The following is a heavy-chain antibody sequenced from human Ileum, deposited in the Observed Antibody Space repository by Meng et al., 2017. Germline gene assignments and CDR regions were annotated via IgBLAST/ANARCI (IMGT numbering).Heavy chain of an antibody. CDR2: TYYRSKWYS. CDR3: ASGSGSLDY. CDR1: GGSVSSNIAA. J-gene: IGHJ4*02. Sequence: QVQLQQSGPGLVKPSQTLSLPCAVSGGSVSSNIAAWNWIRQSPLRGLEWLGRTYYRSKWYSEYAVSVKSRISITPDTSKNQFSLQMNSVTPEDTAVYYCASGSGSLDYWGLGTLVTVSS. D-gene: IGHD3-3*01. V-gene: IGHV6-1*01.